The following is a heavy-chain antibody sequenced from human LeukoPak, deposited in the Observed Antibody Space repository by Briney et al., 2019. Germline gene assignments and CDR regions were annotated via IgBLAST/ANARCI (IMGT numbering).Heavy chain of an antibody. CDR3: AKGRYHDSGGYPIDY. J-gene: IGHJ4*02. V-gene: IGHV3-30*02. CDR2: IRYDGNIK. Sequence: GGSLRLSCAASGFTFSAYDMHWVRQAPGKGLEWVAFIRYDGNIKYLADSVKGRFTISRDTSKNTVSLQMNSLRPEDTAVYYCAKGRYHDSGGYPIDYWGQGTLVTVSS. D-gene: IGHD3-22*01. CDR1: GFTFSAYD.